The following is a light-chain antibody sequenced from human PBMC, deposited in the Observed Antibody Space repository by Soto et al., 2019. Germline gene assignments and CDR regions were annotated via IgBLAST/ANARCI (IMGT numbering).Light chain of an antibody. Sequence: DIQMTQSPSTLSASVGDRVTINCRASQSISRWLAWYKQKPGKAPKLLIFDASNLESGVPSRFSGSGSGTEFTLTISSLQPDDFATYYCQQYKSYAQTFGQGTKLEIK. CDR3: QQYKSYAQT. V-gene: IGKV1-5*01. CDR2: DAS. CDR1: QSISRW. J-gene: IGKJ2*01.